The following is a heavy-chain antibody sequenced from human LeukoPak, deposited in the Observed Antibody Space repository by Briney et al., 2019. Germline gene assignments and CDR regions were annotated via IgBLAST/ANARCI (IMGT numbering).Heavy chain of an antibody. CDR2: ISSSGTNI. CDR3: ARVANAYYYSYMDV. J-gene: IGHJ6*03. CDR1: GFTFSDYY. V-gene: IGHV3-11*04. Sequence: GGSLRLSCAASGFTFSDYYMSWIRQAPGKGLEWVSYISSSGTNIYYADSVKGRFTISRDNAKNSLYLQMNSLRAEDTAVYYRARVANAYYYSYMDVWGKGTTVTVSS.